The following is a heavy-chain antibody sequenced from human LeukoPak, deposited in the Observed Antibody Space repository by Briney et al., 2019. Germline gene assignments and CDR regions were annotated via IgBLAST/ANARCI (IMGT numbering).Heavy chain of an antibody. CDR1: GFTFSSYG. CDR3: AREGYSGYDLDFDY. D-gene: IGHD5-12*01. Sequence: GGSLRLSCAAFGFTFSSYGMSWVRQAPGKGLEWVSAISGSGGSTYYADSVKGRFTISRDNSKNTLYLQMNSLRAEDTAVYYCAREGYSGYDLDFDYWGQGTLVTVSS. CDR2: ISGSGGST. V-gene: IGHV3-23*01. J-gene: IGHJ4*02.